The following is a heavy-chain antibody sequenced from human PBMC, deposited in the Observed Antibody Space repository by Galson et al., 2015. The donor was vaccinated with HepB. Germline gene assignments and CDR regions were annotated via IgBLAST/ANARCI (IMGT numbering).Heavy chain of an antibody. V-gene: IGHV3-53*01. Sequence: SMRLSCAASGFSVSDNYMNWIRQAPGKGLEWVSVIYIGGSTYFADPVGGRFTMSTENSKNTLYLQMNSRGVEDTAVYYCARAPRRGNVWYGHAGCALWGQGTLVAVSS. CDR3: ARAPRRGNVWYGHAGCAL. D-gene: IGHD6-13*01. J-gene: IGHJ5*02. CDR1: GFSVSDNY. CDR2: IYIGGST.